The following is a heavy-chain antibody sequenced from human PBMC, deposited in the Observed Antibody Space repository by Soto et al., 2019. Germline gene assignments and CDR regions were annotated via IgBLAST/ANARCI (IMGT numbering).Heavy chain of an antibody. CDR1: GGAINDHY. J-gene: IGHJ4*02. CDR3: ARVRTGYFDD. CDR2: IYYSGNT. Sequence: ETLSLTCTLSGGAINDHYWSFIRQPPGKGLEWIGYIYYSGNTNYNPSLESRVTISVDRSRNQFSLRLTSLPAADTAVYYCARVRTGYFDDWGRGALVTVSS. D-gene: IGHD3-9*01. V-gene: IGHV4-59*11.